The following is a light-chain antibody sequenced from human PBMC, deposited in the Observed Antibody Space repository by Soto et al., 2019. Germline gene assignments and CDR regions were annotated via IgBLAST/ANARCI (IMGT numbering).Light chain of an antibody. J-gene: IGKJ3*01. Sequence: GDRVTITCRASQSISSYLNWYQQKPGKAPKLLIYAASNLQSGVTSRFSGSGSGTDFTITISSLQPEDFATYYCQQSYSTPFTYGPGTKVYS. CDR2: AAS. V-gene: IGKV1-39*01. CDR3: QQSYSTPFT. CDR1: QSISSY.